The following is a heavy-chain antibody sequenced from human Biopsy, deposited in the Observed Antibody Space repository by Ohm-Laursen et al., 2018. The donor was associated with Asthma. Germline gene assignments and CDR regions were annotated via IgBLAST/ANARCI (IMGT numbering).Heavy chain of an antibody. J-gene: IGHJ3*01. CDR1: GYNFISFA. CDR3: ARTYYDFLTGQVKDVFGV. V-gene: IGHV1-3*04. Sequence: ASVKVSCKASGYNFISFAIHWVRQAPGQRLWWIGWVNTGNGDTKYSQKFQGRVTITRDTSASTAYMELRSLRSEDTATYYCARTYYDFLTGQVKDVFGVWGQGTMVTVSS. CDR2: VNTGNGDT. D-gene: IGHD3-9*01.